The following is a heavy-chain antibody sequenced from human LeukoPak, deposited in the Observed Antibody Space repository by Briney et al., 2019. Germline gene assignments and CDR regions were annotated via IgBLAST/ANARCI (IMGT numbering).Heavy chain of an antibody. CDR1: GGSFSGYY. CDR2: INHSGST. Sequence: SETLSLTCAVYGGSFSGYYWSWIRQPPGKGLEWIGEINHSGSTTYNPSLKSRVTISVDTSKNQFSLKLSSVTAADTAVYYCAGGHLGYCTNGVCYRKRDWFDPWGQGTLVTVSS. CDR3: AGGHLGYCTNGVCYRKRDWFDP. J-gene: IGHJ5*02. D-gene: IGHD2-8*01. V-gene: IGHV4-34*01.